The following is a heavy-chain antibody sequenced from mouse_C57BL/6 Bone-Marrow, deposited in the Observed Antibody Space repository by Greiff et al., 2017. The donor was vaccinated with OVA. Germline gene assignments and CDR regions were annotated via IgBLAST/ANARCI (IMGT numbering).Heavy chain of an antibody. Sequence: EVMLVESGGGLVKPGGSLKLSCAASGFTFSSYAMSWVRQTPEKRLEWVATISDGGSYTYYPDNVKGRFTISRDNAKNNLYLQMSHLKSEDTAMYYCARDNHYDYDNYFDYWGQGTTLTVSS. CDR3: ARDNHYDYDNYFDY. CDR1: GFTFSSYA. D-gene: IGHD2-4*01. J-gene: IGHJ2*01. V-gene: IGHV5-4*01. CDR2: ISDGGSYT.